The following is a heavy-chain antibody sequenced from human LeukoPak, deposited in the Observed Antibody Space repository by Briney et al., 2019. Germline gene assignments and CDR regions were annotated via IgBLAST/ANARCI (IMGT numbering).Heavy chain of an antibody. CDR1: GFTFGDYA. CDR2: LYYGVST. D-gene: IGHD4-17*01. J-gene: IGHJ4*02. V-gene: IGHV3-53*01. Sequence: HTGGSLRLSCTASGFTFGDYAMSWFRQAPGKGLEWVSVLYYGVSTFYKDSVKGRFTTSGDNFKNTVYLQMNSLRAEDTAVYYCARGSGYGDSPGLHWGQGTLVTVSS. CDR3: ARGSGYGDSPGLH.